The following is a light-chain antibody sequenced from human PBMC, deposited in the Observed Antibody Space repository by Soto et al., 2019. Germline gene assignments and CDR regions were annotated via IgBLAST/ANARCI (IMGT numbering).Light chain of an antibody. CDR3: QQYGSVPR. Sequence: EFLLTQSPGTLSLPPGERATLSCRASQSDSSRYLAWYQQKPGQAPRLLIYDASSRATGIPYRFSGSGSGTDFTLTISRLEPEDSAVYYCQQYGSVPRFGQGTKVEIK. CDR2: DAS. CDR1: QSDSSRY. J-gene: IGKJ1*01. V-gene: IGKV3-20*01.